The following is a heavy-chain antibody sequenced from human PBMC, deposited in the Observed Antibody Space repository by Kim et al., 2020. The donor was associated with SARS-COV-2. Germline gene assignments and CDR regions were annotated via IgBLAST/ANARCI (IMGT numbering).Heavy chain of an antibody. CDR3: AKCLTGYYYYYGMDV. Sequence: DSLTGRFTISRDNSKNTLYLQMNSLRAEDTAVYYCAKCLTGYYYYYGMDVWGQGTTVTVSS. V-gene: IGHV3-30*02. J-gene: IGHJ6*02.